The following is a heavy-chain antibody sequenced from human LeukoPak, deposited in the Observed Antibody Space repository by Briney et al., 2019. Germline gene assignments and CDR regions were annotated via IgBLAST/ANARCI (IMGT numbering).Heavy chain of an antibody. D-gene: IGHD3-10*01. CDR3: ARGQVEAYYYGSVGAAALLDY. CDR2: ISSNGGST. CDR1: GFTFSSYA. J-gene: IGHJ4*02. Sequence: PGGSLRLSCSASGFTFSSYAMHWVRQAPGKGLEYVSAISSNGGSTYYADSVKGRFTISRDNSKNTLYLQMNSLRAEDTAVYYCARGQVEAYYYGSVGAAALLDYWGQGTLVTVSS. V-gene: IGHV3-64*04.